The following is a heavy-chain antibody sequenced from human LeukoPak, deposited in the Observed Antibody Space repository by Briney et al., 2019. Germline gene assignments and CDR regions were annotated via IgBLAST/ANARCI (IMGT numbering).Heavy chain of an antibody. Sequence: GGSLRLSCAVSGFTFSSYAMSWVRQAPGKGLEWVAIISFDGTNKYYADSVQGRFTISRDKSKNTLYVQMNSLTTEDTAVYYCARAAGSSWYGEFDYWGQGTLVTVSS. CDR1: GFTFSSYA. J-gene: IGHJ4*02. CDR2: ISFDGTNK. D-gene: IGHD6-13*01. V-gene: IGHV3-30-3*01. CDR3: ARAAGSSWYGEFDY.